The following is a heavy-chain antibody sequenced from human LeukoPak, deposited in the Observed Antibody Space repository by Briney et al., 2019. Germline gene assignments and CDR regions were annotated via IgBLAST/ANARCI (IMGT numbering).Heavy chain of an antibody. CDR2: INHSGST. D-gene: IGHD6-13*01. CDR3: ARLMGIAAAGTDDY. J-gene: IGHJ4*02. CDR1: GGSFSGYY. Sequence: SETLSLTCAVDGGSFSGYYWSWIRQPPGKGLEWIGEINHSGSTNYNPSLKSRVTISVDTSKNQFSLKLSSVTAADTAVYYCARLMGIAAAGTDDYWGQGTLVTVSS. V-gene: IGHV4-34*01.